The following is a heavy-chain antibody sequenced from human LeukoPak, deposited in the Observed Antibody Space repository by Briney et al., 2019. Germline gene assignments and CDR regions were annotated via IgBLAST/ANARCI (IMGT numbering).Heavy chain of an antibody. CDR2: IYYSGST. Sequence: PSETLSLTCTVSGGSISSSRYYWGWLRQPPGKGLDWIGSIYYSGSTYYNPSLKSRVTISVDTSKNQFSLKLSSVTAADTAVYYCAIQGLWFGEPQVPLYWGQGTLVTVSS. V-gene: IGHV4-39*01. D-gene: IGHD3-10*01. CDR1: GGSISSSRYY. CDR3: AIQGLWFGEPQVPLY. J-gene: IGHJ4*02.